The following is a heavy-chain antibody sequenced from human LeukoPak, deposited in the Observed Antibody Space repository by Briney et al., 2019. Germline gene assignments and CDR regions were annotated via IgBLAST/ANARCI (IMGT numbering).Heavy chain of an antibody. CDR1: GFTFSSYG. CDR2: MHYDGRNV. CDR3: AKVTMGDIWFDP. V-gene: IGHV3-30*02. J-gene: IGHJ5*02. Sequence: GGSLRLSCAASGFTFSSYGMHWVRQAPGKGLEWVAFMHYDGRNVLYADSVKGRFTISTDNSKNMVYLQMSSLRAEDTAVYYCAKVTMGDIWFDPWGQRTLVTVSS.